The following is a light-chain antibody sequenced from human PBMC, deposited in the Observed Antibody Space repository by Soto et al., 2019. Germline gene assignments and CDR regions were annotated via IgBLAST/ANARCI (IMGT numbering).Light chain of an antibody. CDR3: SSYGSSGTSV. V-gene: IGLV2-14*01. CDR1: SGDVGGYDF. Sequence: QSALTQPASVAGSPGQSITISCAGTSGDVGGYDFVSWYQHHPGRAPKLLIYEVSGRPSGVSYRFSGSKSGNTASLIISGLQAEDEAYYYCSSYGSSGTSVXGTGTRSPS. J-gene: IGLJ1*01. CDR2: EVS.